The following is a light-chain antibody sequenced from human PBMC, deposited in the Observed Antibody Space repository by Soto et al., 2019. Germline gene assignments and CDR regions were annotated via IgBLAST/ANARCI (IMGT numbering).Light chain of an antibody. Sequence: DVVVTQSPLSLPVTLGQPASISCRSSQSLLYSDGNTYLNWFHQRPGQSPRRLIYKVSNREAGVPARFSGTGSGTDFTLRISRVEAEDVGVYYCMDGTHCPYTFGQGTKLGIK. CDR2: KVS. CDR3: MDGTHCPYT. J-gene: IGKJ2*01. V-gene: IGKV2-30*01. CDR1: QSLLYSDGNTY.